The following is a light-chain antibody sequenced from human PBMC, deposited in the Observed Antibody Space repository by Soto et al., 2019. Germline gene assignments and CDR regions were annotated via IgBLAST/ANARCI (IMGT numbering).Light chain of an antibody. CDR1: QSVLYSSNNRNY. Sequence: DMVLTQSPDSLSVSLGERATISCKSSQSVLYSSNNRNYLAWYRQRPRQPPELLIYWATTRNSGVPDRFSGSGSGTNFTLTISRLHTEDVAVYYCQYYFRSPYTFGQGTKLEIK. CDR3: QYYFRSPYT. CDR2: WAT. V-gene: IGKV4-1*01. J-gene: IGKJ2*01.